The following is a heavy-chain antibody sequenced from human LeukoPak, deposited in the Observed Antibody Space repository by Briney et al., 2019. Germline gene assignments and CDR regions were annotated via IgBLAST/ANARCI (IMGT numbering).Heavy chain of an antibody. CDR3: AKEHIAAAGNDY. V-gene: IGHV3-30*18. CDR1: GLTFSSYG. D-gene: IGHD6-13*01. Sequence: PGGSLRLSCAASGLTFSSYGMHWVRQAPGKGLEWVAVISYDGSNKYYADSVKGRFTISRDNSKNTLYLQMNSLRAEDTAVYYCAKEHIAAAGNDYWGQGTLVTVSS. CDR2: ISYDGSNK. J-gene: IGHJ4*02.